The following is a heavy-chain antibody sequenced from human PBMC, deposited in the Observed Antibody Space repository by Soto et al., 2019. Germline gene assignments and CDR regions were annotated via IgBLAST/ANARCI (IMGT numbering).Heavy chain of an antibody. Sequence: SETLSLTCTVSGGSISSGGYYWSWIRQHPGKGQEWIGYIYYSGSTYYNPSLKSRVTISVDTSKNQFSLKLSSVTAADTAVYYCARSPIEYCSSTSCYSSDYYYYMDVWGKGTTVTVSS. CDR2: IYYSGST. D-gene: IGHD2-2*02. V-gene: IGHV4-31*03. CDR1: GGSISSGGYY. J-gene: IGHJ6*03. CDR3: ARSPIEYCSSTSCYSSDYYYYMDV.